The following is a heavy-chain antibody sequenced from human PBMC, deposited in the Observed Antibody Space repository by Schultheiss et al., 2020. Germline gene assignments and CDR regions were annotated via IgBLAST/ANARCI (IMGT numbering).Heavy chain of an antibody. V-gene: IGHV4-59*12. Sequence: SETLSLTCTVSGGSISSYYWSWIRQPPGKGLEWIGYIYYSGSSYYNPSLKSRVTISVDTSKSQFSLRMSSVTAADTAVYYCARDRGSYGSGFLQYYLDSWGQGTLVTVSS. CDR2: IYYSGSS. J-gene: IGHJ4*02. D-gene: IGHD3-10*01. CDR1: GGSISSYY. CDR3: ARDRGSYGSGFLQYYLDS.